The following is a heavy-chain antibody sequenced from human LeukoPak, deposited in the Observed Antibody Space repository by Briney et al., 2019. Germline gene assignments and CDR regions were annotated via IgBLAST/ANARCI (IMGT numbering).Heavy chain of an antibody. J-gene: IGHJ3*02. CDR3: ARLQMLRGITDAFDI. Sequence: GESLKISCKGSGYSFTNNWISWVRQVPGKGLEWMGRMDPSDSYTNYSPSFQGHVTISADKSISTAYLQWNSLKASDTAMYYCARLQMLRGITDAFDIWGQGTMVTVSS. D-gene: IGHD3-10*01. V-gene: IGHV5-10-1*01. CDR1: GYSFTNNW. CDR2: MDPSDSYT.